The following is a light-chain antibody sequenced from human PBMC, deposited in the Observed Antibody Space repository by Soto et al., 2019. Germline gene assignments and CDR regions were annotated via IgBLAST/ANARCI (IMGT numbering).Light chain of an antibody. Sequence: DIQMTQSPSTLSGSVGDRVTITGGATQSISSSLAWYQQKPRKAPKLLIYAASTLQSGVSSRFSGSGSGTDFTLTISSLQPEDFATYYCQHAKSFPPIFGPGTKVDIK. V-gene: IGKV1-12*01. CDR1: QSISSS. J-gene: IGKJ3*01. CDR3: QHAKSFPPI. CDR2: AAS.